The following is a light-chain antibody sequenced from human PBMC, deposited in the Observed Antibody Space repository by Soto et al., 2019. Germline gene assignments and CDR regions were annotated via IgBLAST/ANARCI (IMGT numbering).Light chain of an antibody. CDR2: AAS. J-gene: IGKJ1*01. CDR1: QSISSY. V-gene: IGKV1-39*01. Sequence: DIQMTQSPSSLSASVGDRVTITCRASQSISSYLNWYQQKPGKAPKLLIHAASSLQSGVPSRFSGSGSGTDFTLTISSLQPEDFATYYCQQSYTTFGQGTKVEIK. CDR3: QQSYTT.